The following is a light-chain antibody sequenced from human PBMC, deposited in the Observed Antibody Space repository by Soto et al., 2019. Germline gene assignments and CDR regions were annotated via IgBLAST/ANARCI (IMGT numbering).Light chain of an antibody. V-gene: IGKV3-15*01. CDR1: QSVSSN. Sequence: EIEMTQSPATLSVSPGEEATLSCRASQSVSSNLAWYQQKPGQAPRLLIYDASTWATGIPARFSGSGSGTEFTLTISRLLSEDFAVYYCQHYYNWRPRFGQGTKV. CDR2: DAS. CDR3: QHYYNWRPR. J-gene: IGKJ1*01.